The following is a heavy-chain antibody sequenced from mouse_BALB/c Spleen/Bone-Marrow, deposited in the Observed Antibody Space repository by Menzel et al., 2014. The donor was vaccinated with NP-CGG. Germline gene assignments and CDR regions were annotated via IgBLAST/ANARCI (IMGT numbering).Heavy chain of an antibody. Sequence: LTCTVTGYSITSGYGWHWVRQFPVNKLEWMGYIHYSGSTNYNPSLKSRISITRDTSKNQYYLQLNSVTTGDTATYYCATYDGYCFDYVGQGTTRTAPS. CDR1: GYSITSGYG. CDR2: IHYSGST. V-gene: IGHV3-1*02. D-gene: IGHD2-3*01. CDR3: ATYDGYCFDY. J-gene: IGHJ2*01.